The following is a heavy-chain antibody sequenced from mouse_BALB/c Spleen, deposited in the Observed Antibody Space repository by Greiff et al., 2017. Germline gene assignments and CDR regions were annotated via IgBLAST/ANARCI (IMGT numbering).Heavy chain of an antibody. D-gene: IGHD2-4*01. CDR1: GFTFSSYA. CDR3: ARLSTMITLFDY. V-gene: IGHV5-6-5*01. J-gene: IGHJ2*01. Sequence: EVQVVESGGGLVKPGGSLKLSCAASGFTFSSYAMSWVRQTPEKRLEWVASISSGGSTYYPDSVKGRFTISRDNARNILYLQMSSLRSEDTAMYYCARLSTMITLFDYWGQGTTLTVSS. CDR2: ISSGGST.